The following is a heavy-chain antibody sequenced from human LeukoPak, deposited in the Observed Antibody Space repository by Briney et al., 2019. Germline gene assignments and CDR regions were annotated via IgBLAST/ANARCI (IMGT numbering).Heavy chain of an antibody. J-gene: IGHJ5*02. CDR2: IYHSGST. Sequence: PSGTLSLTCAVSGGSISSSNWWSWVRQPPGKGLEWIGEIYHSGSTYYNPSLKSRVTISVDRSKNQFSLKLSSVTAADTAVYYCARVCRGTGTPPGWFDPWGQGTLVTVSS. D-gene: IGHD1-7*01. CDR1: GGSISSSNW. V-gene: IGHV4-4*02. CDR3: ARVCRGTGTPPGWFDP.